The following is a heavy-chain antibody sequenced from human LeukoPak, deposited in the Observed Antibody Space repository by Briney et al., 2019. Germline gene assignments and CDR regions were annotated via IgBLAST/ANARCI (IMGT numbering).Heavy chain of an antibody. CDR2: IYYTGST. V-gene: IGHV4-59*08. J-gene: IGHJ6*02. D-gene: IGHD2-2*01. Sequence: SETLSLTCTVSGGSISSYYWNWIRQPPGKGLEWIGYIYYTGSTNHRPSLKSRVTISVDTSRNQFSLKLSSVTAADTAVYYCVRQDVVVITAATYYYGMDVWGQGTTVTVSS. CDR1: GGSISSYY. CDR3: VRQDVVVITAATYYYGMDV.